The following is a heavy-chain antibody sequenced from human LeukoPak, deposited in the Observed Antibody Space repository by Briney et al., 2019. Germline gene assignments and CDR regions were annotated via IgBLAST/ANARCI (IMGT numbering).Heavy chain of an antibody. V-gene: IGHV3-23*01. J-gene: IGHJ4*02. CDR1: GFTFNRNA. CDR3: VRRGDASSGWGDHDF. D-gene: IGHD6-19*01. CDR2: IIGSGDKT. Sequence: GGSLRLSCAASGFTFNRNAISWVRQAPGKGLEWVSTIIGSGDKTFYADSVKGRFTISRDNSKNMVHLQMNSLTGEDTALYYCVRRGDASSGWGDHDFWGQGALVTVSS.